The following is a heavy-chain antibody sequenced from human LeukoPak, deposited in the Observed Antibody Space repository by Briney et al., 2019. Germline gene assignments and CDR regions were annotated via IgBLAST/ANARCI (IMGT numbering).Heavy chain of an antibody. CDR3: ARDYDYYGMDV. V-gene: IGHV3-33*01. CDR1: GFTFSSYG. Sequence: EPGRSLRLSCAASGFTFSSYGMHWVRQAPGKGLEWVAVIWYDGSNKYYADSVKGRFTISRDNSKNTLYLQMNSLRAEDTAVYYCARDYDYYGMDVWGQGTTVTVSS. D-gene: IGHD3-16*01. CDR2: IWYDGSNK. J-gene: IGHJ6*02.